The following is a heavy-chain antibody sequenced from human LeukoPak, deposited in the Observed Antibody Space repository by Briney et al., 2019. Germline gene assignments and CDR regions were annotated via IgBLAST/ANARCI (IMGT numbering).Heavy chain of an antibody. CDR3: ASEIGAGAKYYYGSGTSTGDAFDI. J-gene: IGHJ3*02. CDR1: DYTFTGYY. D-gene: IGHD3-10*01. Sequence: ASVTLSCTSSDYTFTGYYMHWVRQAPGQGLEWMGWINPNSGATNYARKFQGRVTMTRDTSISTAYMELSSLRSDDTAVYYCASEIGAGAKYYYGSGTSTGDAFDIWGQGTMVTVSS. CDR2: INPNSGAT. V-gene: IGHV1-2*02.